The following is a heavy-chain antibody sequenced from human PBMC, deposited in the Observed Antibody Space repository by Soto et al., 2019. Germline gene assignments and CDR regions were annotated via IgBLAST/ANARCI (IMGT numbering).Heavy chain of an antibody. D-gene: IGHD3-10*01. V-gene: IGHV5-10-1*01. CDR2: IDPSDSYT. J-gene: IGHJ6*02. CDR1: GYSFTSYW. Sequence: GESLKISCKGSGYSFTSYWISWVRQMPGKGLEWMGRIDPSDSYTNYSPSFQGHVTISADKSISTAYLQWSSLKASDTAMYYCATLHLGRFGELSYLDYYYYGMDVWGQGTTFTVSS. CDR3: ATLHLGRFGELSYLDYYYYGMDV.